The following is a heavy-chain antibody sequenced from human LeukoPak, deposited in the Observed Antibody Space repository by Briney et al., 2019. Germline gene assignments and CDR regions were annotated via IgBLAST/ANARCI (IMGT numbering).Heavy chain of an antibody. CDR3: ARYGVPAAQYYFDY. J-gene: IGHJ4*02. CDR1: GYTFTSYE. D-gene: IGHD2-2*01. CDR2: MSPNSCNT. Sequence: ASVKVSCKASGYTFTSYEINWVRQPTGQGLEWMGWMSPNSCNTGYAQKFQGRVTMTRNTSISTAYMELSSLRSEDTAVYYCARYGVPAAQYYFDYWGQGTLVTVSS. V-gene: IGHV1-8*01.